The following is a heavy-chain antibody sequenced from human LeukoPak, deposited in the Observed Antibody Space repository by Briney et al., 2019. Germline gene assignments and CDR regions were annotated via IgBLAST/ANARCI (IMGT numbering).Heavy chain of an antibody. D-gene: IGHD3-3*01. V-gene: IGHV3-23*01. CDR2: ISGSGGST. Sequence: GGSLRLSCAASGFTFSSYAMSWVRQAPGKGLEWVSAISGSGGSTYYADSVKGRFTISRDNSKNTLYLQMNSMRAEDTAVYYCAKADYDFWSGTFDYWGQGTLVTVSS. CDR1: GFTFSSYA. CDR3: AKADYDFWSGTFDY. J-gene: IGHJ4*02.